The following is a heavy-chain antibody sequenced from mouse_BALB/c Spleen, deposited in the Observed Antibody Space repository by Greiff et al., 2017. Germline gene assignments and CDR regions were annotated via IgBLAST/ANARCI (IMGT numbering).Heavy chain of an antibody. Sequence: QVQLQQSGAELVRSGASVKMSCKASGYTFTSYNMHWVKQTPGQGLEWIGYIYPGNGGTNYNQKFKGKATLTADTSSSTAYMQISSLTSEDSAVYFCARGAYDYDPFAYWGQGTLVTVSA. CDR3: ARGAYDYDPFAY. V-gene: IGHV1-12*01. CDR1: GYTFTSYN. CDR2: IYPGNGGT. J-gene: IGHJ3*01. D-gene: IGHD2-4*01.